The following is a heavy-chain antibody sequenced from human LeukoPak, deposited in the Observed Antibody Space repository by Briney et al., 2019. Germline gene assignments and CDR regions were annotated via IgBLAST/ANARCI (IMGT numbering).Heavy chain of an antibody. V-gene: IGHV5-51*01. J-gene: IGHJ5*02. CDR1: GYSFTSYW. Sequence: GASLKISCKGSGYSFTSYWIGWVRQMPGKGLEWMGIIYPGDSETRYSPSFQGQVTISADKSISTAYLQWSSLKASDTAMYYCARQGGYCSSTSCYIDWFDPWGQGTLVTVFS. CDR3: ARQGGYCSSTSCYIDWFDP. CDR2: IYPGDSET. D-gene: IGHD2-2*02.